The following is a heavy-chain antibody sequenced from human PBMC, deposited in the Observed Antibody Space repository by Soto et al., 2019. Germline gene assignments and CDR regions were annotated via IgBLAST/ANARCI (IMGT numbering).Heavy chain of an antibody. CDR1: GGSISSSNW. CDR3: ARGGVAAGEYYYYGMDV. V-gene: IGHV4-4*02. CDR2: IYHSGST. J-gene: IGHJ6*02. D-gene: IGHD6-25*01. Sequence: QVQLQESGPGLVKPSGTLSLTCAVSGGSISSSNWWSWVRQPPGKGLEWIGEIYHSGSTNYHPSLKSRVTISGDTATTQFSLKPSSVTAADTAVYYCARGGVAAGEYYYYGMDVWGQGTTVTVSS.